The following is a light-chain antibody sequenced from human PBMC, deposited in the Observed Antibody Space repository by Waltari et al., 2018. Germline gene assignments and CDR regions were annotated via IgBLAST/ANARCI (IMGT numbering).Light chain of an antibody. V-gene: IGLV3-19*01. CDR1: SLRSYY. Sequence: SSELTQDPAVSVALGQTVRITCPGDSLRSYYARWYQQKPGQAPVLVIYGKNNRPSGIPDRFSGSSSGNTASLTITGAQAEDEADYYCNSRDSSGNHNVFGSGTKVTVL. J-gene: IGLJ6*01. CDR3: NSRDSSGNHNV. CDR2: GKN.